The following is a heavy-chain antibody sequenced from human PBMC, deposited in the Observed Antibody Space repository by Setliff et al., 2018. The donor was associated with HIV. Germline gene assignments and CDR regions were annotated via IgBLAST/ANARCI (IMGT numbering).Heavy chain of an antibody. CDR3: AGGASFDKSGYYNAPLSFDY. V-gene: IGHV3-30*04. CDR2: ISYDGSNK. Sequence: GGSLRLSCAASGFTFSTYAMHWVRQAPGKGLQWVAVISYDGSNKYYADSVKGRFTISRDNSKNTLYLQMNSLRAEGTALYYCAGGASFDKSGYYNAPLSFDYWGQGTLVTVSS. CDR1: GFTFSTYA. J-gene: IGHJ4*02. D-gene: IGHD3-22*01.